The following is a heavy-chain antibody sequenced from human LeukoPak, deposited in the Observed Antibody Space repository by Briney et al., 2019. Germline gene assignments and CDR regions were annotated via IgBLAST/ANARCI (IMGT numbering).Heavy chain of an antibody. CDR1: GFTFSSYG. CDR2: ISYGGSNK. CDR3: AKAASYFDWLFDY. Sequence: GGSLRLSCAASGFTFSSYGMHWVRQAPGKGLEWVAVISYGGSNKYYADSVKGRFTISRDNSKNTLYLQMNSLRAEDTAVYYCAKAASYFDWLFDYWGQGTLVTVSS. J-gene: IGHJ4*02. V-gene: IGHV3-30*18. D-gene: IGHD3-9*01.